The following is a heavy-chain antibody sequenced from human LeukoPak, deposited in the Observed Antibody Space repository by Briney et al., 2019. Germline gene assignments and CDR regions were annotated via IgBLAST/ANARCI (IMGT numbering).Heavy chain of an antibody. Sequence: ASVKLSCKASGYTFTSYGISWVRQAPGQGLEWVGCISANNGNTNYAHKLQGRFTMTTDTSTNTAYMELKSLRSDDTAVYYCARDSYYGSGSSPPDAFDIWGQGTMVTVSS. CDR3: ARDSYYGSGSSPPDAFDI. CDR1: GYTFTSYG. CDR2: ISANNGNT. J-gene: IGHJ3*02. D-gene: IGHD3-10*01. V-gene: IGHV1-18*01.